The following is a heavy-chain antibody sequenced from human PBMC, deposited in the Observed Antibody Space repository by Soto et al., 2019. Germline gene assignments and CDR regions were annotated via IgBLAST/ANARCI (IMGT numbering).Heavy chain of an antibody. V-gene: IGHV3-23*01. CDR3: AKRATGTYFDY. D-gene: IGHD1-1*01. CDR1: GFTFSSYA. CDR2: ISGSGGST. J-gene: IGHJ4*02. Sequence: EVQLLESGGGLVQPGGSLRLSCAASGFTFSSYAMNWVRQAPGKGLEWVSVISGSGGSTYYADSVKGRFTISRDNSKNPLYLQMNGLRAEDTAVYYCAKRATGTYFDYWGQGTLVTVSS.